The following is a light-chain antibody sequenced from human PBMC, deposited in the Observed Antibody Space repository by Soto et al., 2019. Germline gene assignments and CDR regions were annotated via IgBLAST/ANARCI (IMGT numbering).Light chain of an antibody. Sequence: EIVMTQSPATLSVSPGARATLSCRASQSTNNYLAWYQQKPGQAPRLLIDGASTRATGIPARFSGSGSGSEFTLTSSSLQSEDFAVSYCQQYNTWPLTFGGGTKVEIK. V-gene: IGKV3-15*01. J-gene: IGKJ4*01. CDR3: QQYNTWPLT. CDR2: GAS. CDR1: QSTNNY.